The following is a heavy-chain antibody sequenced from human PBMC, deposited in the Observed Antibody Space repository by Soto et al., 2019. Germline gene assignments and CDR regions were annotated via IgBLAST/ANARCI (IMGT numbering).Heavy chain of an antibody. J-gene: IGHJ6*02. CDR3: AKDRAAVTGAYYYYAMDV. Sequence: GGSLRLSCAASGFTFDDYTMHWVRQAPGKGLEWVSLISWDGGATYYADSVEGRFTISRDNSKNSLHLQMSSLRTEDTALYYCAKDRAAVTGAYYYYAMDVWGQGTTVTVSS. CDR1: GFTFDDYT. CDR2: ISWDGGAT. V-gene: IGHV3-43*01. D-gene: IGHD6-19*01.